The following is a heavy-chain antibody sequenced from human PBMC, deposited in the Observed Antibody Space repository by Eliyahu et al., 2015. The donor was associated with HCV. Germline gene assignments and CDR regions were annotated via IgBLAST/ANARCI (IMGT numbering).Heavy chain of an antibody. V-gene: IGHV3-30*18. J-gene: IGHJ6*02. D-gene: IGHD3-10*01. Sequence: QVQLEESGGGVVQPGRSLRLSCAASGFTFSSYGMHWVRQAPGKGLGWVAVISYDGSSKYYADSVKGRFTISRDNSKNTLYLQMNSLRTEDTAVYYCANGGKGSGSYSRYGMDVWGQGTTVTVSS. CDR3: ANGGKGSGSYSRYGMDV. CDR1: GFTFSSYG. CDR2: ISYDGSSK.